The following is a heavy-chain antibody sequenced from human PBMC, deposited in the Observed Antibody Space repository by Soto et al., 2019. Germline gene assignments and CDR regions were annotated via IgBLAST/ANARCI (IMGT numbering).Heavy chain of an antibody. D-gene: IGHD6-19*01. V-gene: IGHV1-18*01. CDR1: GYTFTSYG. CDR3: ARSIAVAGDYYYYGMDV. Sequence: ASVNVSCKASGYTFTSYGISWVRQAPGQGLEWMGWISAYNGNTNYAQKLQGRVTMTTDTSTSTAYMELRSLRSDDTAVYYCARSIAVAGDYYYYGMDVWGQGTTVTVSS. J-gene: IGHJ6*02. CDR2: ISAYNGNT.